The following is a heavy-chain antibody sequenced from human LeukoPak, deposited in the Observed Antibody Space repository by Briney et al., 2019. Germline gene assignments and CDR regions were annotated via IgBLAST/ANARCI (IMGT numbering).Heavy chain of an antibody. Sequence: GESLKISCKISGYTLTNNWIGWVRQVPGKGLEWVANIKQDRSEKYYVDSVKGRFTISRDNAKNSLYLQMNSLRAEDAAVYYCAKDRRGNWKFVGAFDIWGQGTIVTVSS. CDR3: AKDRRGNWKFVGAFDI. V-gene: IGHV3-7*03. J-gene: IGHJ3*02. CDR2: IKQDRSEK. CDR1: GYTLTNNW. D-gene: IGHD1-20*01.